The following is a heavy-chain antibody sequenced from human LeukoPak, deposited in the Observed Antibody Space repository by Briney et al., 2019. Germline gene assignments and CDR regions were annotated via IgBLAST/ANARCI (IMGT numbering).Heavy chain of an antibody. J-gene: IGHJ3*02. CDR1: GFTFSNSW. V-gene: IGHV3-7*01. CDR2: IKQDGSEK. D-gene: IGHD2-21*01. Sequence: PGGSLRLSCLASGFTFSNSWMTWVRQAPGKGLEWVANIKQDGSEKYYVDSVKGRFTISRDNAKNSLYLQMNSLRAEDTAVYYCARGKPVVVIAIDAFDIWGQGTMVTVSS. CDR3: ARGKPVVVIAIDAFDI.